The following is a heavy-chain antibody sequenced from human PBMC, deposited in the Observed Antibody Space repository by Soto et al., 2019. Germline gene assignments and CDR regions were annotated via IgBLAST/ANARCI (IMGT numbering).Heavy chain of an antibody. J-gene: IGHJ4*02. Sequence: PGGSLRLSCAASGFTFSSYAMSWVRQAPGKGLEWVSAISGSGGSTYYADSVKGRFTISRDNSKNTLYLQMNSLRAEDTAVYYCAKGVDIVVVPAAISGYFVYWGQGTLVTVSS. V-gene: IGHV3-23*01. CDR1: GFTFSSYA. D-gene: IGHD2-2*02. CDR2: ISGSGGST. CDR3: AKGVDIVVVPAAISGYFVY.